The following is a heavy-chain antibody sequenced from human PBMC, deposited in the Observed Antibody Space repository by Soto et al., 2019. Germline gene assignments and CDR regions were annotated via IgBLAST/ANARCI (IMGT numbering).Heavy chain of an antibody. CDR1: GFTFSNYA. J-gene: IGHJ3*01. CDR3: VRDDRWAFDF. CDR2: ISIGSGSI. D-gene: IGHD3-22*01. V-gene: IGHV3-48*02. Sequence: EVHLVESGGGLVQPGGSLRVSCAASGFTFSNYAMNWVRQAPGKGLEWVSYISIGSGSIFYADSVKGRFTISRDDAKNSLYLQMDALRDEYRAVYYCVRDDRWAFDFWGQGTLVTVSS.